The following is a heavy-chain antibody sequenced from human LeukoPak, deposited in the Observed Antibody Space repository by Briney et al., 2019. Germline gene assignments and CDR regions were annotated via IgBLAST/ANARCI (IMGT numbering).Heavy chain of an antibody. V-gene: IGHV3-7*01. CDR3: ARDGSSTIAAAGHYGMDV. D-gene: IGHD6-13*01. CDR2: IKQDGSEK. Sequence: GGSLRLSCAASGFTFSSYWMSWVRQAPGKGLEWVANIKQDGSEKYYVDSVKGRFTISRDNAKNSLYLQMNSLRAEDTAVYYCARDGSSTIAAAGHYGMDVWGQGTTVTVSS. J-gene: IGHJ6*02. CDR1: GFTFSSYW.